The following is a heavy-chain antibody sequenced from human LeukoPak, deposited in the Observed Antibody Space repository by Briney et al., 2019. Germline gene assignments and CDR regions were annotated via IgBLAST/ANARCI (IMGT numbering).Heavy chain of an antibody. Sequence: ASAKVSCKASGYTFTSYGISWVRQAPGQGLEWMGWISAYNGNTNYAQKLQGRVTMTTDTSTSTAYMELRSLRSDDTAVYYCARDWGAAATGPPPIWFDPWGQGTLVTVSS. D-gene: IGHD2-2*01. CDR3: ARDWGAAATGPPPIWFDP. J-gene: IGHJ5*02. V-gene: IGHV1-18*01. CDR1: GYTFTSYG. CDR2: ISAYNGNT.